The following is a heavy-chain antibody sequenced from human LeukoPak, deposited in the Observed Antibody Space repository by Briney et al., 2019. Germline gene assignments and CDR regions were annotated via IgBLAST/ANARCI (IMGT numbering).Heavy chain of an antibody. CDR3: AKDIGSSWYGSFDY. CDR1: GFTFDDYA. V-gene: IGHV3-9*01. Sequence: GRSLRLSCAASGFTFDDYAMHWVRQAPGKGLEWVSGISWNSGSIDYADSVKGRFTISRDNAKNSLYLQMNSLRAEDTALYYCAKDIGSSWYGSFDYWGQGTLVTVSS. D-gene: IGHD6-13*01. CDR2: ISWNSGSI. J-gene: IGHJ4*02.